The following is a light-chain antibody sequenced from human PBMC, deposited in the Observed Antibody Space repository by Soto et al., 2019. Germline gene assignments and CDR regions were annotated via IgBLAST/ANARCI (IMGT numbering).Light chain of an antibody. CDR2: AAS. J-gene: IGKJ4*01. CDR1: QSISSH. Sequence: DIQMTQSPSSLSASVGDRVTITCRASQSISSHLNWYQQKPGKAPKLLICAASTLLSGVPSRFSGSGSGTDFTLTISSLQPEDFATYSCQHSHSAPLTFGGGTKVDSK. CDR3: QHSHSAPLT. V-gene: IGKV1-39*01.